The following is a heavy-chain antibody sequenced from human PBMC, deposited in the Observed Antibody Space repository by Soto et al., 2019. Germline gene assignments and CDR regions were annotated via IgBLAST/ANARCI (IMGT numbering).Heavy chain of an antibody. CDR1: GGSFSGYY. V-gene: IGHV4-34*01. J-gene: IGHJ6*02. CDR3: ARGGSKRYSSPRSYYYGMDV. D-gene: IGHD6-13*01. Sequence: NPSETLSLTCAVSGGSFSGYYWSWIRQPPGKXLEWIGEINHSGSTNYNPSLKSRVTISVDTSKNQFSLKLSSVTAADTAVYYCARGGSKRYSSPRSYYYGMDVWGQGTTVTVSS. CDR2: INHSGST.